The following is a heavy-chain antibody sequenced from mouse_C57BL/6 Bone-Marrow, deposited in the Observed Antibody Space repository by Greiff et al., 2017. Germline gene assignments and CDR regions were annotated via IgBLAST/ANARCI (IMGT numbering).Heavy chain of an antibody. V-gene: IGHV5-9-1*02. CDR3: TRIYYDYDAWYFDV. CDR1: GFTFSSYA. Sequence: DVMLVESGEGLVKPGGSLKLSCAASGFTFSSYAMSWVRQTPEKRLEWVAYISSGGDYIYYADTVKGRFTISRDNARNTLYLQMSSLKSEDTAMYYSTRIYYDYDAWYFDVWGTGTTVTVSS. J-gene: IGHJ1*03. D-gene: IGHD2-4*01. CDR2: ISSGGDYI.